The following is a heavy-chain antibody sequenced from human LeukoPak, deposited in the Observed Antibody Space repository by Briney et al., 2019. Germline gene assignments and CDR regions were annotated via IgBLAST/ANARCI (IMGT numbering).Heavy chain of an antibody. Sequence: GGSLRLSCAASGFTFSSYWMSWVRQAPGKGLEWVANIKQDGSEKYYVDSVKGRFTISRDNAKNSLYLQMNSLRAEDTAVYYCARGGELYSSSWYYFDYWGQGTLVTVSS. CDR1: GFTFSSYW. J-gene: IGHJ4*02. V-gene: IGHV3-7*03. D-gene: IGHD6-13*01. CDR3: ARGGELYSSSWYYFDY. CDR2: IKQDGSEK.